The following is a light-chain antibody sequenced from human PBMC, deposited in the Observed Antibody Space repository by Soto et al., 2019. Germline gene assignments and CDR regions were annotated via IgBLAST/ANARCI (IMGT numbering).Light chain of an antibody. CDR3: QQSNNWPYT. CDR1: QTVRDN. V-gene: IGKV3-15*01. J-gene: IGKJ2*01. Sequence: EIVMTHSPATLSVSPGDRATLSCRASQTVRDNLAWYQQKPGQAPRLLIYGASTRATGIPARFSGSGSGTEFTLTIDSLQSEDFALYFCQQSNNWPYTFGQGTKLGIK. CDR2: GAS.